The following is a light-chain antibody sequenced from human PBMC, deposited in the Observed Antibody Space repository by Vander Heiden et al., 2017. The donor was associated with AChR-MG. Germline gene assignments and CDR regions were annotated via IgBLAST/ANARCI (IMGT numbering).Light chain of an antibody. CDR1: QSVSSSY. CDR3: QQYDNSHQ. J-gene: IGKJ1*01. CDR2: GAS. Sequence: EIVLTQSPGTLSLSPGERATLSCRTSQSVSSSYLAWYQQRPGQAPRLLISGASGRATGIPDRFSGSGSGTDFTLTISRLEPEDFAIYYCQQYDNSHQFGQGTKVEIK. V-gene: IGKV3-20*01.